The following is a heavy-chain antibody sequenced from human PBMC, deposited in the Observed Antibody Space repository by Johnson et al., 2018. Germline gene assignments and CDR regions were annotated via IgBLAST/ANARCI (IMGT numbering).Heavy chain of an antibody. CDR2: INQEGSEK. D-gene: IGHD2-15*01. CDR1: EFKFETYW. Sequence: VQLVQSGGGVVRPGESLRLSCAASEFKFETYWMSWVRQAPGKGLEWVAKINQEGSEKLYGASVKGRFTISRDNAKNSIYLQLTNLRAEDPAVYYCGRNRGGSTTTCKRGWFAPGGRGTLVTVSS. V-gene: IGHV3-7*01. CDR3: GRNRGGSTTTCKRGWFAP. J-gene: IGHJ5*02.